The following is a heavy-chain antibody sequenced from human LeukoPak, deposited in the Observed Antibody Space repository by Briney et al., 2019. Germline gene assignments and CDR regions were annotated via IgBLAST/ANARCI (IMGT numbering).Heavy chain of an antibody. CDR1: GASVSGSAYY. D-gene: IGHD3-22*01. V-gene: IGHV4-39*01. CDR2: IYYSGST. Sequence: PSETLSLTCTVSGASVSGSAYYWGWIRQPPGKGLEWIGNIYYSGSTYCNESLESRVTISIDTSKNQFSLKLSSVTAADTAVYYCARRQFDSSGYYYVNFDYWGQGTLVTVSS. CDR3: ARRQFDSSGYYYVNFDY. J-gene: IGHJ4*02.